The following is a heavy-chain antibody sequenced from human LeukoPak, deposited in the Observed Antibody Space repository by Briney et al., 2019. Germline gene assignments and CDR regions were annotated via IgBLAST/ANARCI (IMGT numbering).Heavy chain of an antibody. CDR3: ARGYGIFGP. J-gene: IGHJ5*02. Sequence: YWSWIRQPPGKGLEWMGIIYPGDSYTRYSPSFQGQVTISADKSISTAYLQWSNLKASDTAMYYCARGYGIFGPWGQGTLVTVSS. CDR1: YW. CDR2: IYPGDSYT. D-gene: IGHD2-15*01. V-gene: IGHV5-51*01.